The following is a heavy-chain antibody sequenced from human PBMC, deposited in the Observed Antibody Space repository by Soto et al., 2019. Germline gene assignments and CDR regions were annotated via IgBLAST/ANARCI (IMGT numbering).Heavy chain of an antibody. J-gene: IGHJ4*02. D-gene: IGHD3-22*01. CDR1: GFTFSSDA. Sequence: PGGSLRLSCAASGFTFSSDAMHWVRQAPGKGLEWVAVISYDGSNKYYADSVKGRFTISRDNSKNTLYLQMNSLRAEDTAVYYCARENYYDSTGYPDPFDYWGQGTLVTVSS. CDR2: ISYDGSNK. CDR3: ARENYYDSTGYPDPFDY. V-gene: IGHV3-30-3*01.